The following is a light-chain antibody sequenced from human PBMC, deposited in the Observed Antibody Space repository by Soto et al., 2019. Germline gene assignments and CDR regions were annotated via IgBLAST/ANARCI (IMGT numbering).Light chain of an antibody. CDR1: RSDVGGYNY. CDR3: SSYAGSNNLGV. J-gene: IGLJ2*01. CDR2: EVN. V-gene: IGLV2-8*01. Sequence: QSALTQPPSASGSPGQSVTISCTGTRSDVGGYNYVSWYQQHPGKAPKLMIYEVNKRPSGVPDRFSGSKSGNTASLTVSGLQAEDEGDYYCSSYAGSNNLGVFGGGTKVTVL.